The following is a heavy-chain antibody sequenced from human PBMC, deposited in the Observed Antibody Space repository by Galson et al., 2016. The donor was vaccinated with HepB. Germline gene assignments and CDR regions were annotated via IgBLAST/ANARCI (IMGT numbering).Heavy chain of an antibody. CDR1: GFSLSSYE. J-gene: IGHJ2*01. D-gene: IGHD4-17*01. CDR3: ARLRRTWYFDI. V-gene: IGHV3-48*03. CDR2: INPSGTTI. Sequence: SLRLSCAASGFSLSSYEMDWVRQAPGKGLEWVSYINPSGTTIYYADPVKGRFTISRDSAKNSLFLQMYSLRVEDTGIYFCARLRRTWYFDIWGHGTLVTVSS.